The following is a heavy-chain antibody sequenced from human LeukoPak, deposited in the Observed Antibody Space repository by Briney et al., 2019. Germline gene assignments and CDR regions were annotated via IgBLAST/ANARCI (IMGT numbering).Heavy chain of an antibody. V-gene: IGHV3-23*01. CDR3: AKRITAPPRSFDY. Sequence: GGSLRLSCAASGFIFSSHAMNWVRQAPGKGLEWVSAIGGSGSSRSYADSVKGRFAISRDNSKNTLYLQMNSLRAEDTAVYYCAKRITAPPRSFDYWGQGILVTVSS. CDR1: GFIFSSHA. CDR2: IGGSGSSR. D-gene: IGHD6-6*01. J-gene: IGHJ4*02.